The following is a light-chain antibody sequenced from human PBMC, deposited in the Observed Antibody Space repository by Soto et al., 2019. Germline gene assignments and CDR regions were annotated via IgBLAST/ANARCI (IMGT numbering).Light chain of an antibody. Sequence: QSVLTQPASVSGSPGQSITISCTGTSSDVGGYNYVSWYQQHPGKAPKLIIYDVGNRPSGVSNRFSGSKSGNTASLTISGLQAEDEADNYCSSYTSSNPRVFGTGTKVTV. CDR3: SSYTSSNPRV. CDR2: DVG. J-gene: IGLJ1*01. V-gene: IGLV2-14*01. CDR1: SSDVGGYNY.